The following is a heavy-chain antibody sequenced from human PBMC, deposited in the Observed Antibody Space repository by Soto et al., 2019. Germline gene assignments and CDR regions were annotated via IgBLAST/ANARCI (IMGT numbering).Heavy chain of an antibody. V-gene: IGHV1-69*06. D-gene: IGHD6-19*01. CDR2: IIPIFGTA. J-gene: IGHJ4*02. CDR3: ARSSEWLARRYFDY. Sequence: SVKVSCKASGGTFSSYAISWVRQAPGQGLEWMGGIIPIFGTANYAQKFQGRVTITADKSTSTAYMELSSLRSEDTAVYYCARSSEWLARRYFDYWGQGTLVTVSS. CDR1: GGTFSSYA.